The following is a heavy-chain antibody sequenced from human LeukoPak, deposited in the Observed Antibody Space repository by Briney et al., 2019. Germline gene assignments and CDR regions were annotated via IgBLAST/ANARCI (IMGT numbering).Heavy chain of an antibody. J-gene: IGHJ4*02. D-gene: IGHD4-17*01. V-gene: IGHV4-34*01. CDR3: ARGGTKYTTVTKALGV. CDR2: INHSGST. CDR1: GGSFSGYY. Sequence: PSETLSLTCAVYGGSFSGYYWSWIRQPPGKGLEWIGEINHSGSTNYNPSLKSRVTISVDTSKNQFSLKLSSVTAADTAVYYCARGGTKYTTVTKALGVWGQGTLVTVSS.